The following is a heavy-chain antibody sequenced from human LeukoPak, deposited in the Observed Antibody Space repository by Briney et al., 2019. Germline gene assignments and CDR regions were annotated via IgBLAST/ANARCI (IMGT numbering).Heavy chain of an antibody. CDR1: GFTFSSYG. CDR3: AANIVLMVYAPDH. V-gene: IGHV3-30*03. Sequence: GRSLRLSCAASGFTFSSYGMHWVRQAPGKGLEWVAVISYDGSNKYYADSVKGRFTISRDNSKNTLYLQMNSLRAEDTAVYYCAANIVLMVYAPDHWGQGTLVTVSS. CDR2: ISYDGSNK. D-gene: IGHD2-8*01. J-gene: IGHJ4*02.